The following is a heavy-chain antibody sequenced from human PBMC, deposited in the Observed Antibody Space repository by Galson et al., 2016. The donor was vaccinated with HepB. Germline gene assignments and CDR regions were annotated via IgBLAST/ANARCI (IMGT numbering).Heavy chain of an antibody. J-gene: IGHJ6*02. D-gene: IGHD1-26*01. Sequence: SLRLSCAASGFTFSSYAMYWVRQAPGKGLEWVADISYAGSNKYYADSVKGRFTISRDNSKNTLFLQMNSLRAEDTAVYYCAKEPAPVGSYGVYYYYGMDVWGQGTTVTVSS. CDR1: GFTFSSYA. CDR2: ISYAGSNK. V-gene: IGHV3-30*18. CDR3: AKEPAPVGSYGVYYYYGMDV.